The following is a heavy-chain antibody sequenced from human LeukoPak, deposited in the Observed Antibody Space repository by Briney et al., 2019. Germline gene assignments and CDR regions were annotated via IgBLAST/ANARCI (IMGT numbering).Heavy chain of an antibody. CDR2: IIPIFGTA. Sequence: GSSVTVSCKASGGTFSSYAISWVRQAPGQGLEWMGGIIPIFGTANYAQKFQGRVTITADESTSTAYMELSSLRSEDTAVYYCARENSRLEGNWFDPWGQGTLVTVSS. CDR3: ARENSRLEGNWFDP. V-gene: IGHV1-69*01. CDR1: GGTFSSYA. J-gene: IGHJ5*02. D-gene: IGHD2-21*01.